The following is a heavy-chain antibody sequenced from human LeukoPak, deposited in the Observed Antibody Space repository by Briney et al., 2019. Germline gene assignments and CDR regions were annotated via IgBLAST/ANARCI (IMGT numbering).Heavy chain of an antibody. J-gene: IGHJ3*02. CDR2: TSYDESNK. CDR3: ARTGTDAFDI. Sequence: GRSLRLSCAASGFTFSGYAMHWVRQAPGKGLEWVSVTSYDESNKYYADSVKGRFTISRDNSKNTLYLQMNGLRAEDTAVYYCARTGTDAFDIWGQGTMVTVSS. D-gene: IGHD3-10*02. V-gene: IGHV3-30-3*01. CDR1: GFTFSGYA.